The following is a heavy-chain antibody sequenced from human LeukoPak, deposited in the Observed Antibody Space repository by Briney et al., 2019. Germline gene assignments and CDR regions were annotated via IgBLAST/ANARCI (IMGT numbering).Heavy chain of an antibody. CDR1: GGSISSSSYY. Sequence: SETLSLTCTVSGGSISSSSYYLGWIRQPPGKGLEWIGSIYYSGSTYYNPSLKSRVTISVDTSKNQFSLKLSSVTAADTAVYYCARLSPFSDYWGQGTLVTVSS. J-gene: IGHJ4*02. CDR2: IYYSGST. CDR3: ARLSPFSDY. V-gene: IGHV4-39*01.